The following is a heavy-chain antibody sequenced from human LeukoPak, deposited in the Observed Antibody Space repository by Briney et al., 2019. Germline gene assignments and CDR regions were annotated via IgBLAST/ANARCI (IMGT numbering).Heavy chain of an antibody. CDR3: ARDAGGWGVVTTYYYYYYGMDV. Sequence: GGSLRLSCAPSGFTFSSYEMNWVRQAPGEGLEWVLYISSSANTIYYADSVKARFTISRDNAKNSLYLQMTSLRAEDTAFYYCARDAGGWGVVTTYYYYYYGMDVWGQGTTVTVSS. CDR2: ISSSANTI. D-gene: IGHD3-3*01. V-gene: IGHV3-48*03. CDR1: GFTFSSYE. J-gene: IGHJ6*02.